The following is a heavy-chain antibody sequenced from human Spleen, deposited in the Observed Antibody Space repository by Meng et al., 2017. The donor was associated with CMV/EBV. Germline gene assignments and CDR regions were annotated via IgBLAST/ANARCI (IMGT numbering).Heavy chain of an antibody. J-gene: IGHJ5*02. V-gene: IGHV3-74*01. D-gene: IGHD6-13*01. Sequence: GESLKISCAASGFTVSSSYMSWVRQAPGKGLEWVSRIHRDGSSTSYADSVKGRFTISRDNGKNTLYLQMNSLRAEDTAVYYCARETAAAGNWFDPWGQGTRVTVSS. CDR3: ARETAAAGNWFDP. CDR1: GFTVSSSY. CDR2: IHRDGSST.